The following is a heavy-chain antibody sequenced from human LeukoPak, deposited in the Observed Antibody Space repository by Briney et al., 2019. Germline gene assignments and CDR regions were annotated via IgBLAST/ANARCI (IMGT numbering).Heavy chain of an antibody. J-gene: IGHJ4*02. CDR2: INPKTGGT. CDR3: ARGSVLLGFDY. D-gene: IGHD2/OR15-2a*01. V-gene: IGHV1-2*02. CDR1: GYTFIGYY. Sequence: ASVKVSCKASGYTFIGYYMHWVRQAPGQGLEWMGWINPKTGGTNYAQKFQGRVTMTSDTSISTAYMEVSRLRSDDTAVYYCARGSVLLGFDYWGQGTLVTVSS.